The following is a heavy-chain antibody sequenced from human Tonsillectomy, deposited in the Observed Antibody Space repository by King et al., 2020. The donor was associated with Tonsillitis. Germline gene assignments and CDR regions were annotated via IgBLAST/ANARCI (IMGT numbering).Heavy chain of an antibody. CDR2: ISSGGSTE. CDR3: ARAQSSYYSMDV. Sequence: VQLVESGGGLVQPGGSLRLSCAASGFTFSSYEMNWVRQAPGKGLEWVSYISSGGSTENYVDSVMGRFTISRDNTKKSLYLQMKSLRAEDTAVYYCARAQSSYYSMDVWGKGTTVTVSS. V-gene: IGHV3-48*03. CDR1: GFTFSSYE. J-gene: IGHJ6*03.